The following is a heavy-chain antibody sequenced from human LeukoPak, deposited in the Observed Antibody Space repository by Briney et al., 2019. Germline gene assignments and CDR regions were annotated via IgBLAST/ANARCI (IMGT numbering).Heavy chain of an antibody. D-gene: IGHD2-21*02. V-gene: IGHV1-18*01. J-gene: IGHJ2*01. CDR1: VYTFISYG. CDR3: ARGLGVVTAQSEQPKPRYFDL. Sequence: ASLRVSCTGSVYTFISYGISSVRQTPRHGLEWVGGSSGYNGNTNYAQNLQGRVTLTTDTSTSTAYMELRSLGSDDTAVYYCARGLGVVTAQSEQPKPRYFDLWGRGTQVTVSS. CDR2: SSGYNGNT.